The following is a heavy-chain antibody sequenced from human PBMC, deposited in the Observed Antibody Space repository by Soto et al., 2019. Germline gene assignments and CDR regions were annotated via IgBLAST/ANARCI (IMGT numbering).Heavy chain of an antibody. CDR3: ARRRGEWVSSALYNWFEP. CDR2: ISGRTNYT. CDR1: GFTFNDFY. Sequence: GGSLRLSCTASGFTFNDFYMTCIRQAPGKGLEWISHISGRTNYTKYTDSVKGRFSISRDNAKNSLYLQMDSLRVEDTAIYYCARRRGEWVSSALYNWFEPWGQGTLVTVSS. V-gene: IGHV3-11*06. D-gene: IGHD3-10*01. J-gene: IGHJ5*02.